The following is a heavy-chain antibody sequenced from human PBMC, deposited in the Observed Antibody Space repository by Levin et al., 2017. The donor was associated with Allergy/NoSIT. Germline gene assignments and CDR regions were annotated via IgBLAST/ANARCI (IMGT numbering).Heavy chain of an antibody. CDR1: GFSLSTSGVG. CDR3: AHRRINLEWLLFDY. J-gene: IGHJ4*02. D-gene: IGHD3-3*01. CDR2: IYWDDDK. Sequence: GSGPTLVKPPQTLTLTCTFSGFSLSTSGVGVGWIRQPPGKALEWLALIYWDDDKRYSPSLKSRLTITKDTSKNQVVLTMTNMDPVDTATYYCAHRRINLEWLLFDYWGQGTLVTVSS. V-gene: IGHV2-5*02.